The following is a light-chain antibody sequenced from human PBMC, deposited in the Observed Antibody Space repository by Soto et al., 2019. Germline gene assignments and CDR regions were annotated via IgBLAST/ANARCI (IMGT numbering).Light chain of an antibody. CDR1: SSNIGSNA. CDR3: AAWDDSLNGPV. V-gene: IGLV1-44*01. Sequence: SVLTQAPAASGAPGQRVTLSCSGSSSNIGSNAVNWYQQLPGTAPKLLMYNNNQRPSGVPDRFSGSKSGTSASLAISGLQSEDEADYYCAAWDDSLNGPVFGGGTKLTVL. CDR2: NNN. J-gene: IGLJ2*01.